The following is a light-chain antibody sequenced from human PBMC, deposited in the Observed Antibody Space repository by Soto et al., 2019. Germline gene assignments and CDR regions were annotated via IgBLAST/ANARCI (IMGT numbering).Light chain of an antibody. V-gene: IGKV1-39*01. CDR2: AAS. Sequence: QMTHSPSSLSTSVGDRVTITCRASQSISSYLNWYQQKPGKAPKLLIYAASSLQSGVPSRFSGSGSGTDFTLTISSLQPEDFATYYCQQSYSTPLTFGGGTKVDIK. CDR1: QSISSY. CDR3: QQSYSTPLT. J-gene: IGKJ4*01.